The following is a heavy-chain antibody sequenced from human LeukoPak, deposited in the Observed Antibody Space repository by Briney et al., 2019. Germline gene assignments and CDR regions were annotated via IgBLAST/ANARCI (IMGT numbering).Heavy chain of an antibody. CDR3: ARRRTVAVGYMADYYYGMDV. D-gene: IGHD5-24*01. CDR2: IDTDGSSI. J-gene: IGHJ6*02. Sequence: GGSLRLSCVASGFTFTNYWMHWVRQVPGKGPVWVSRIDTDGSSITYADSVKGRFTISRDNAKNTLYLQMNSLRAEDTAVYYCARRRTVAVGYMADYYYGMDVWGQGTTVTVSS. V-gene: IGHV3-74*01. CDR1: GFTFTNYW.